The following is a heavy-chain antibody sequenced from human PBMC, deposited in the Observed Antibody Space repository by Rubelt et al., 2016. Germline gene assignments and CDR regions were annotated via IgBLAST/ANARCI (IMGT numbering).Heavy chain of an antibody. CDR3: TADFADSFYGVAGDY. J-gene: IGHJ4*02. Sequence: VRQAPGKGLEWVGRIKSGGATDYGAPVKGRFIISRDDSKNTLYLQMYSLKIEDTAVYYCTADFADSFYGVAGDYWGQGTLVTVAS. D-gene: IGHD3-3*01. V-gene: IGHV3-15*01. CDR2: IKSGGAT.